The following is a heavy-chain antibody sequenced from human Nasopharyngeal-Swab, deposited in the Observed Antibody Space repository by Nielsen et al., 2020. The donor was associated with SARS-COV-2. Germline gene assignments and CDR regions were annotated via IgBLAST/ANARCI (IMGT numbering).Heavy chain of an antibody. J-gene: IGHJ4*02. CDR2: IGGSGVKI. Sequence: GGSLRLSCAASGFTFSTAMSWVRQAPGKGLERVSGIGGSGVKIYYAESVKGRFTISRDNSKNTLYLQMNSLRAEDTAVYYCAREYGTNWQHHFDYWGQGIPVTVSS. CDR3: AREYGTNWQHHFDY. CDR1: GFTFSTA. D-gene: IGHD7-27*01. V-gene: IGHV3-23*01.